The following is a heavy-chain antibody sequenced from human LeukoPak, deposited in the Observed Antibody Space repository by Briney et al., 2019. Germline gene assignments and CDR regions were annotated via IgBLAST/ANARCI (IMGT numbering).Heavy chain of an antibody. V-gene: IGHV3-53*01. D-gene: IGHD3-22*01. CDR1: GFIFSSKY. CDR2: IYSGGST. J-gene: IGHJ3*02. CDR3: ARVRGFSSGSFDI. Sequence: GGSLRLSCAASGFIFSSKYLSWVRQAPGKGLEWVSTIYSGGSTYYADSVKGRFTISRDNSKNTLYLQMNNLRAEDTAVYYCARVRGFSSGSFDIWGQGTMVTVSS.